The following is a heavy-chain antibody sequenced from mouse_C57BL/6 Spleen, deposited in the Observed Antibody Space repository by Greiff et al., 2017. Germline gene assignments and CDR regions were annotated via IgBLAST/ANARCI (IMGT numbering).Heavy chain of an antibody. CDR1: GYAFSSSW. V-gene: IGHV1-82*01. Sequence: LVESGPELVKPGASVKISCKASGYAFSSSWMNWVKQRPGKGLEWIGRIYPGDGDTNYNGKFKGKATLTADKSSSTAYMQLSSLTSEDSAVYFCARSRTGTWAMDYWGQGTSVTVSS. J-gene: IGHJ4*01. CDR3: ARSRTGTWAMDY. D-gene: IGHD4-1*01. CDR2: IYPGDGDT.